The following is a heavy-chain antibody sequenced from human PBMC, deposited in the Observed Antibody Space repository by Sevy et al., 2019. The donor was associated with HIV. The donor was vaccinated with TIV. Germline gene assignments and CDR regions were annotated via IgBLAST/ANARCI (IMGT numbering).Heavy chain of an antibody. CDR1: GGSISSYY. D-gene: IGHD3-10*01. CDR2: IYYSGST. Sequence: SETLSLTCTVSGGSISSYYWSWIRQPPGKGLEWIGYIYYSGSTNYNPSLKSRVTISVDTSKNQFSLKLSSVTAADTAVYYCASGHGSGSSYFDYWGQGTLVTVSS. J-gene: IGHJ4*02. CDR3: ASGHGSGSSYFDY. V-gene: IGHV4-59*01.